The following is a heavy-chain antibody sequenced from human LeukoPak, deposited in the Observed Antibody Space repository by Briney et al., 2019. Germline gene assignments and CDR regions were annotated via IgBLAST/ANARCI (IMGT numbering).Heavy chain of an antibody. Sequence: GASVKVSCKASGYTFTGYYMHWARQAPGQGLEWVGWINPNSGGTNYAQKFQGRVTMTTDTSTSTAYMELRSLRSDDTAVYYCARVAVKWLVTGPFDYWGQGTLVTVSS. J-gene: IGHJ4*02. V-gene: IGHV1-2*02. CDR3: ARVAVKWLVTGPFDY. CDR1: GYTFTGYY. CDR2: INPNSGGT. D-gene: IGHD6-19*01.